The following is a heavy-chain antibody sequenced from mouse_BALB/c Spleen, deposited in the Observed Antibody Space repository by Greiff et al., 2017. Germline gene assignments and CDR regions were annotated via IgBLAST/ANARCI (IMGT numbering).Heavy chain of an antibody. Sequence: VQLQQPGAELVKPGASVKMSCKASGYTFTSYVMHWVKQKPGQGLEWIGYINPYNDGTKYNEKFKGKATLTSDKSSSTAYMELSSLTSEDSAVYYCARLRYDYWYFDVWGAGTTVTVSS. J-gene: IGHJ1*01. CDR1: GYTFTSYV. V-gene: IGHV1-14*01. D-gene: IGHD2-3*01. CDR2: INPYNDGT. CDR3: ARLRYDYWYFDV.